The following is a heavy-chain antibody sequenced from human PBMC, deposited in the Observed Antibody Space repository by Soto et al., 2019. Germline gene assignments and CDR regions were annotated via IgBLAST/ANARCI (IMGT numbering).Heavy chain of an antibody. J-gene: IGHJ6*02. CDR1: GGSISGYY. Sequence: SSETLSLTCTVSGGSISGYYWSWIRQPPGKGLEWIGYMYNTGSTVYNPSFKGRVTISVDTSKNQFSLKLNSVTAADTAVYYCARDLWGYCGTDCYPLDVWGQGTTVTVSS. V-gene: IGHV4-59*01. CDR3: ARDLWGYCGTDCYPLDV. D-gene: IGHD2-21*02. CDR2: MYNTGST.